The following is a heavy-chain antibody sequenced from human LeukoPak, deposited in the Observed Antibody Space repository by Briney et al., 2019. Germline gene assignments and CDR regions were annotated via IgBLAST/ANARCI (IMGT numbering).Heavy chain of an antibody. J-gene: IGHJ4*02. V-gene: IGHV3-7*04. Sequence: PGGSLRLSCAASGFTFSRSSMSWVRQAPGKGLEWVAFIKEDGGEIFYVDSVKGRFTISRDNAENFLYLQMNSLRAEDTAVYYCARDRGGRSGLDDWGQGTLVIVSS. CDR1: GFTFSRSS. D-gene: IGHD2-15*01. CDR3: ARDRGGRSGLDD. CDR2: IKEDGGEI.